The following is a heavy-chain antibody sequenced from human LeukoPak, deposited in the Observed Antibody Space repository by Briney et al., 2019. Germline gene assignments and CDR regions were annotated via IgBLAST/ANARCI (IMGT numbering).Heavy chain of an antibody. Sequence: GGSLRLSCAASGFTFSGYSMNWVRQAPGKGLEWISSIRTSRSTYYADSVRGRFTISRDNAKNSLYLQMNSLRAEDTAVYYCARDQMPTILSFDYWGQGTLVTVSS. D-gene: IGHD5-24*01. J-gene: IGHJ4*02. CDR3: ARDQMPTILSFDY. CDR1: GFTFSGYS. CDR2: IRTSRST. V-gene: IGHV3-48*01.